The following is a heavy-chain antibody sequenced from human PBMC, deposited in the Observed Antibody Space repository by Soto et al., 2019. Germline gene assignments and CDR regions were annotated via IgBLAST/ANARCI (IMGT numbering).Heavy chain of an antibody. Sequence: QVQLVQSGAEVKKPGASVKVSCKASGYTFTSYGISWVRQAPGQGLEWMGWISAYNGNTNYAQKLQGRVTMTTDTSTSTGYMELRSLRSDDTAVYYCARDVRYYYDSSGYYYDYWGQGTLVTVSS. D-gene: IGHD3-22*01. CDR1: GYTFTSYG. CDR3: ARDVRYYYDSSGYYYDY. V-gene: IGHV1-18*01. CDR2: ISAYNGNT. J-gene: IGHJ4*02.